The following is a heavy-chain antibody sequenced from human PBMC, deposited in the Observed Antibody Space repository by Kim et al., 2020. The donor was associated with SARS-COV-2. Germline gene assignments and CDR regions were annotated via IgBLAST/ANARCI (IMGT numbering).Heavy chain of an antibody. V-gene: IGHV4-34*01. J-gene: IGHJ3*02. CDR3: ARGKRWLQLRGGAFDI. CDR2: INHSGST. CDR1: GGSFSGYY. D-gene: IGHD5-12*01. Sequence: SETLSLTCAVYGGSFSGYYWSWIRQPPGKGLEWIGEINHSGSTNYNPSLKSRVTISVDTSKNQFSLKLSSVTAADTAVYYCARGKRWLQLRGGAFDIWGQGTMVTVSS.